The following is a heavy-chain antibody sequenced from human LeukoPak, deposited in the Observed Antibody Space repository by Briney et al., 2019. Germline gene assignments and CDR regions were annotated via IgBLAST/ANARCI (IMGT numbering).Heavy chain of an antibody. CDR1: GGSISSSNW. Sequence: SETLSLTCAVSGGSISSSNWWSWGRQPPGKGLEWIGEIYHSGSTNYNPSLKSRVTISVDKSKNQFSLKLTSVTAADTAVYYCAASDQLYYMDVWGKGTTVTISS. CDR3: AASDQLYYMDV. CDR2: IYHSGST. J-gene: IGHJ6*03. V-gene: IGHV4-4*02. D-gene: IGHD2-2*01.